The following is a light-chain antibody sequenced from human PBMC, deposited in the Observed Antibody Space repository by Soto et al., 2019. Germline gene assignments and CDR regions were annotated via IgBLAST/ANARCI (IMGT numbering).Light chain of an antibody. CDR2: GAS. J-gene: IGKJ1*01. CDR3: WQYANWSKT. V-gene: IGKV3-20*01. CDR1: QSVSSSY. Sequence: IVLTQSPGTLSLSPGERATLSCRASQSVSSSYLAWYQQKPGQAPMLLIYGASSRATGIPDRFKECRCGLVILTIISRQSEDDSVDYCWQYANWSKTFGQGTKVDIK.